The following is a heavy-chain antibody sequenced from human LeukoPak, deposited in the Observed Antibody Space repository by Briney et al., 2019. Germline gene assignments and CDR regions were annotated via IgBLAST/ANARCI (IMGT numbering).Heavy chain of an antibody. CDR3: ARVFLTPRPYYYNRDV. V-gene: IGHV4-4*07. CDR1: GGSISSYY. CDR2: IYTSGST. D-gene: IGHD3-9*01. J-gene: IGHJ6*03. Sequence: SETLSLTCTVSGGSISSYYWSWIRQPAGKGLEWIGRIYTSGSTNYNPSLKSRVTMSVDTSKNQFSLKLSSVTAADTAVYYCARVFLTPRPYYYNRDVWGKGTTVTVSS.